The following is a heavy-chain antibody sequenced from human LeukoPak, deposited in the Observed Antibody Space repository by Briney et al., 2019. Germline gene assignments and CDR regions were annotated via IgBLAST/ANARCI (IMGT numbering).Heavy chain of an antibody. CDR3: ARDIVVVPAAMPEDWFDP. V-gene: IGHV1-2*02. CDR2: INPNSGGT. J-gene: IGHJ5*02. Sequence: GASVKVSCKASGYTFTGYYMHWVRQAPGQGLEWMGWINPNSGGTNYAQKFQGRVTMTRDTSISTAYMELSRLRSDDTAVYYCARDIVVVPAAMPEDWFDPWGQGSLVTVSS. D-gene: IGHD2-2*01. CDR1: GYTFTGYY.